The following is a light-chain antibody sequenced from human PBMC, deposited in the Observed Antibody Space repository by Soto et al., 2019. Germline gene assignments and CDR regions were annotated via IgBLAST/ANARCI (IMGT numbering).Light chain of an antibody. V-gene: IGLV6-57*04. J-gene: IGLJ2*01. CDR1: SGSIASNY. CDR2: EDN. CDR3: QSYDSSNQGV. Sequence: NFMPTQPHSVSESPGKTVTISCTRSSGSIASNYVQWYQQRPGSAPTTVIYEDNQRPSGVPDRFSGSIDSSSNSASLTISGLKTEDEADYYCQSYDSSNQGVFGGGTKVTVL.